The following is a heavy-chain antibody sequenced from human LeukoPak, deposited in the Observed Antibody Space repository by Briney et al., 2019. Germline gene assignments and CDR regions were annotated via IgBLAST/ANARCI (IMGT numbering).Heavy chain of an antibody. CDR1: GDSITYFY. CDR3: ASSSGWYLGSFQH. Sequence: PSETLSLTCSVSGDSITYFYWSWIRQAAGKGLEWIGRVSSSGSTDYNASLKSRVTMSVDTSKNQLSLKLSSVTAADTAVYYCASSSGWYLGSFQHWGQGTLVTVSS. J-gene: IGHJ1*01. CDR2: VSSSGST. D-gene: IGHD6-19*01. V-gene: IGHV4-4*07.